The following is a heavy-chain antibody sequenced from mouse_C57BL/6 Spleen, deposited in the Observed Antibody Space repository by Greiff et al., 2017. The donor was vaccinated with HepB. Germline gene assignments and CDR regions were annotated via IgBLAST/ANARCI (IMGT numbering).Heavy chain of an antibody. CDR3: ARGGATVWWAMDY. Sequence: QVQLQQSGAELAKPGASVKLSCKASGYTFTSYWMHWVKQRPGQGLEWIGYINPSSGYTKYNQKFKDKATLTADKSSSTAYMQLSSLTYEDSAVYDCARGGATVWWAMDYWGQGTSVTVSS. CDR2: INPSSGYT. V-gene: IGHV1-7*01. J-gene: IGHJ4*01. D-gene: IGHD1-1*02. CDR1: GYTFTSYW.